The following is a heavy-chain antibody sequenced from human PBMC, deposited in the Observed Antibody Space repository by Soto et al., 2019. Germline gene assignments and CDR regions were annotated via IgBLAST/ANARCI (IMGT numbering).Heavy chain of an antibody. Sequence: SQTLSLTCVISGDSVTGNTAGWNLIRQSPSRGLEWLGRTYYRSKLYYDYAGSVKGRMTINPDTSRNQFSLQLNSVSPEDTAVYYCASGMLVKAGYYVDVWGQGPXVTVSS. J-gene: IGHJ6*02. D-gene: IGHD3-10*01. V-gene: IGHV6-1*01. CDR3: ASGMLVKAGYYVDV. CDR2: TYYRSKLYY. CDR1: GDSVTGNTAG.